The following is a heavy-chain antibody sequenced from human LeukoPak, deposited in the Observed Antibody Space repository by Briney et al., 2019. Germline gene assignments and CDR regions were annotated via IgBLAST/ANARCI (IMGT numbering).Heavy chain of an antibody. CDR2: ISSGRSVM. V-gene: IGHV3-23*01. CDR3: AKTDSYYGSGSYYNSASDY. D-gene: IGHD3-10*01. CDR1: GFTFSVYG. J-gene: IGHJ4*02. Sequence: PGGSLRLSCAASGFTFSVYGMSWVRQAPGKGLEWVSHISSGRSVMNYADSVKGRFTISRDNSKNTLYLQMNSLRAEDTAVYYCAKTDSYYGSGSYYNSASDYWGQGTLVTVSS.